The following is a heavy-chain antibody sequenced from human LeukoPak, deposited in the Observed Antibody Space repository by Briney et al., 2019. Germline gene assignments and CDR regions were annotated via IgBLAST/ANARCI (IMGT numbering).Heavy chain of an antibody. D-gene: IGHD2-2*03. J-gene: IGHJ4*02. V-gene: IGHV3-20*04. CDR1: GFTFDDYG. Sequence: PGGSLRLSCAASGFTFDDYGMSWVRQAPGKGLEWVSGINWNGGSTGYADSVKGRFTISRDNAKNSLYLQMNSLRAEDTALYYCARDGYCSSTSCYIDYWGQGTLVTVSS. CDR2: INWNGGST. CDR3: ARDGYCSSTSCYIDY.